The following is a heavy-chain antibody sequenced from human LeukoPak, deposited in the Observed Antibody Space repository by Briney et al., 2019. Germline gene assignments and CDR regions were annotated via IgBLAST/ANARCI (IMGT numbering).Heavy chain of an antibody. D-gene: IGHD3-22*01. CDR1: GFTFSSSS. V-gene: IGHV3-48*01. Sequence: GGSLRLSCAASGFTFSSSSRSWVRQAPGKGLEWVSYISSSSSTLYYADSVKGRFTISRDNAKSSLYLQMNSLRAEDTAVYYCARARSGYYWDYWGQGTLVTVSS. CDR2: ISSSSSTL. J-gene: IGHJ4*02. CDR3: ARARSGYYWDY.